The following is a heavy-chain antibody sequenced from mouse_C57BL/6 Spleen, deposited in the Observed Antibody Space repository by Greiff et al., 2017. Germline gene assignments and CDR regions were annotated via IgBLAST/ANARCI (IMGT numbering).Heavy chain of an antibody. CDR1: GYTFTSYW. D-gene: IGHD2-3*01. V-gene: IGHV1-74*01. CDR3: AIGAGNDGYYYYFDY. Sequence: QVQLQQPGAELVKPGASVKVSCKASGYTFTSYWMHWVKQRPGQGLEWIGRIHPSDSDTNYNQKFKGKATLTVDKSSSTAYMQLSSLTSEDSAVYYGAIGAGNDGYYYYFDYWGQGTTLTVSS. CDR2: IHPSDSDT. J-gene: IGHJ2*01.